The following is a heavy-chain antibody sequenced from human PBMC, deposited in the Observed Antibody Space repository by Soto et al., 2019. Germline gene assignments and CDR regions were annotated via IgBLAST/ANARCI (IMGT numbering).Heavy chain of an antibody. CDR1: GGSISSGDYY. CDR2: IYYSGST. V-gene: IGHV4-30-4*01. D-gene: IGHD6-13*01. J-gene: IGHJ5*02. Sequence: PSETLSLTCTVSGGSISSGDYYWSWIRQPPGKGLEWIGYIYYSGSTYYNPSLKSRVTISVDTSKNQFSLKLSSVAAADTAVYYCARDWIAESGNEYQWFAPWGQGSLVTVSS. CDR3: ARDWIAESGNEYQWFAP.